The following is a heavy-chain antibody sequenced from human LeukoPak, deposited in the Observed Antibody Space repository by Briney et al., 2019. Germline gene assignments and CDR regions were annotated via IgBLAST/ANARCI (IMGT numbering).Heavy chain of an antibody. Sequence: PSETLSLTCAVSGGSISSGGYSWSWIRQPPGKGLEWIGYIYHSGSTYYNPSLKSRVTISVDRSKNQFSLKLSSVTAADTAVYYYARARAPHYYYGMDVWGQGTTVTVSS. CDR1: GGSISSGGYS. V-gene: IGHV4-30-2*01. J-gene: IGHJ6*02. CDR3: ARARAPHYYYGMDV. CDR2: IYHSGST.